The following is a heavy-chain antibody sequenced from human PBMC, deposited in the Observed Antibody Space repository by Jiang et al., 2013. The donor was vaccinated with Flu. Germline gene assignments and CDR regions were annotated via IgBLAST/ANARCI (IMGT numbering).Heavy chain of an antibody. CDR2: IYTSGST. V-gene: IGHV4-4*09. D-gene: IGHD1-1*01. Sequence: GSGLVKPSETLSLTCTVSGGSLNNYYWSWIRQAPGKGLEWIGYIYTSGSTNYGPSFRSRFTISIDMSKSQFSLELRSVTAADTGVYYCARVATSGYYSYYYMDVWGKGTAGHRLL. CDR1: GGSLNNYY. J-gene: IGHJ6*03. CDR3: ARVATSGYYSYYYMDV.